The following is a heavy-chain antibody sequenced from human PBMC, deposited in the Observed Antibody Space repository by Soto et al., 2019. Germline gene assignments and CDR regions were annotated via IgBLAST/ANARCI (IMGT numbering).Heavy chain of an antibody. CDR1: GFTFSSYG. J-gene: IGHJ4*02. Sequence: GGSLRLSCAASGFTFSSYGMHWVRQAPGKGLEWVAVISYDGSNKYYADSVKGRFTISRDNSKNTLYLQMNSLRAEDTAVYYFAKDGGRRPCGYFFGFWGQGPRVAVAS. D-gene: IGHD5-18*01. V-gene: IGHV3-30*18. CDR3: AKDGGRRPCGYFFGF. CDR2: ISYDGSNK.